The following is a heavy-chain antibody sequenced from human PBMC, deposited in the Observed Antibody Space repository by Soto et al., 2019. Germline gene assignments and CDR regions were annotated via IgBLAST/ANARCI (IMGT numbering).Heavy chain of an antibody. Sequence: APVKASTKASGHTFTGHYMHWVRQDPGQGLEWMGWISPNSGGTNYAQKLQGRVAMTRDTSGRTADTELSRPRSDDTSRTSGAGGSRAITGEEWFDPWGEGSLVTVCS. D-gene: IGHD2-8*02. V-gene: IGHV1-2*02. CDR1: GHTFTGHY. J-gene: IGHJ5*01. CDR2: ISPNSGGT. CDR3: AGGSRAITGEEWFDP.